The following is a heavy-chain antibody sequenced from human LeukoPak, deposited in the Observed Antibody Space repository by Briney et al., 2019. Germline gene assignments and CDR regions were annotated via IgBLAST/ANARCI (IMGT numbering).Heavy chain of an antibody. D-gene: IGHD3-3*01. Sequence: SETLSLTCTVSGGSISTYYWSWIRQPAGKGLEWIGRMYPSGSTTYKPSLKSRVTMSVDTSKKQFSLRLSSVTAADTAVYYCAGFAYYYYMDVWGKGTTVTVSS. J-gene: IGHJ6*03. CDR3: AGFAYYYYMDV. CDR1: GGSISTYY. CDR2: MYPSGST. V-gene: IGHV4-4*07.